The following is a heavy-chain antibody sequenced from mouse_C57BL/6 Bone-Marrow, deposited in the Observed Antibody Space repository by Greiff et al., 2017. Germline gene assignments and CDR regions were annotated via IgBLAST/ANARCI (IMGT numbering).Heavy chain of an antibody. CDR3: ARPYYGSSGFAY. D-gene: IGHD1-1*01. CDR1: GYSITSGYY. CDR2: ISYDGSN. Sequence: EVQLVESGPGLVKPSQSLSLTCSVTGYSITSGYYWNWIRQFPGNKLEWMGYISYDGSNNYNPSLKNRISITRDTSKNQFFLKLNSVTTEDTATYYCARPYYGSSGFAYWGQGTLVTVSA. V-gene: IGHV3-6*01. J-gene: IGHJ3*01.